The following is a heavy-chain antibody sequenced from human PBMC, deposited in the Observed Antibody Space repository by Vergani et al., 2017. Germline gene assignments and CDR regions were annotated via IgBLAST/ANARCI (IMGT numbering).Heavy chain of an antibody. CDR1: GGSISSYY. CDR3: ARETYDFWSGSLTQSMDV. CDR2: IYYSGST. V-gene: IGHV4-59*01. D-gene: IGHD3-3*01. Sequence: QVQLQESGPGLVKPSETLSLTYTVSGGSISSYYWSWIRQPPGKGLEWIGYIYYSGSTNYNPSLKSRVTISVDTSKNQFSLKLSSVTAADTAVYYCARETYDFWSGSLTQSMDVWGKGTTVTVSS. J-gene: IGHJ6*03.